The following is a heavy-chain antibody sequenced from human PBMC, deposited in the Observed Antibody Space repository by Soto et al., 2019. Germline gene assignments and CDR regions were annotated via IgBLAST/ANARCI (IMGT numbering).Heavy chain of an antibody. CDR3: AKGLGFSYYYYYYMDV. CDR1: GFTFSSYG. D-gene: IGHD7-27*01. CDR2: ISYDGSNK. J-gene: IGHJ6*03. V-gene: IGHV3-30*18. Sequence: GGSLRLSCAASGFTFSSYGMHWVRQAPGKGLEWVAVISYDGSNKYYADSVKGRFTISRDNSKNTLYLQMNSLRAEDTAVYYCAKGLGFSYYYYYYMDVWGKGTTVTVSS.